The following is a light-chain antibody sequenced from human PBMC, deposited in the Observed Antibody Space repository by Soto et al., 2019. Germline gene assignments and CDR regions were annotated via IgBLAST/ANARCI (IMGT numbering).Light chain of an antibody. J-gene: IGLJ2*01. V-gene: IGLV2-8*01. CDR2: EVN. Sequence: QSALTQAPSASGSPGQSVTISCTGTTGDIGGYKYVSWYQQHPDRAPKLMIFEVNKRPSGVPDRFSGSKSGNTASLTVSGLQAEDEADYYCSSYGGSRNHVIFGGGTKLTVL. CDR3: SSYGGSRNHVI. CDR1: TGDIGGYKY.